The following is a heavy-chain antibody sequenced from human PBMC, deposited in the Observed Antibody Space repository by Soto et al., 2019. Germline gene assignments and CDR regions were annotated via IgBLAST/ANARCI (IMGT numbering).Heavy chain of an antibody. CDR3: DRGLGGYESELER. V-gene: IGHV4-30-4*01. CDR1: GGSINTADYY. Sequence: PSETLSLTCTVSGGSINTADYYWSWVRRPPGKGLDWIGFVSHSGYASYNPSLRSRSSLSMDTSKNHFSLEMTSVTAADTAIYYCDRGLGGYESELERWGKGSLVPVS. J-gene: IGHJ5*02. CDR2: VSHSGYA. D-gene: IGHD5-12*01.